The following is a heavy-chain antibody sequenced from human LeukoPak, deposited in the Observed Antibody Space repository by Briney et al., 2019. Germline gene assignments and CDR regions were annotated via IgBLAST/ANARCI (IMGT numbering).Heavy chain of an antibody. CDR3: AREWQVGATGFDY. CDR1: GYTFTGYY. CDR2: INPNSGGT. V-gene: IGHV1-2*02. D-gene: IGHD1-26*01. J-gene: IGHJ4*02. Sequence: GASVKVSCKASGYTFTGYYMHWVRQAPGQGLEWMGWINPNSGGTNYAQKFQGRVTMTRDTSISTAYMELSRLRSNDTAVYYCAREWQVGATGFDYWGQGTLVTVSS.